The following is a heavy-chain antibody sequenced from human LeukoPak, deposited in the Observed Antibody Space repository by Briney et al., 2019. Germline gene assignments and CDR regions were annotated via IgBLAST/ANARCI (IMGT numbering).Heavy chain of an antibody. D-gene: IGHD6-6*01. CDR2: INPSGGST. CDR1: GYTFTSYY. Sequence: ASVRVSCKASGYTFTSYYMHWVRQAPGQGLEWMGIINPSGGSTSYAQKFQGRVTMNRDTSTSTVYMELSSLRSEDTAVYYCARVVSSSSSKGLLGYWGQGTLVTVSS. CDR3: ARVVSSSSSKGLLGY. J-gene: IGHJ4*02. V-gene: IGHV1-46*03.